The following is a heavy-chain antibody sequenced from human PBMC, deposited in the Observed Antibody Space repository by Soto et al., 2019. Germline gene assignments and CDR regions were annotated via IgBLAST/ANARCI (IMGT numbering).Heavy chain of an antibody. V-gene: IGHV3-74*01. Sequence: EVQLVESGGGVVQPGGSLRLSCTASGFTFNTHWMHWVRQAPGKGLVWVSRIYFDGITTNYADSVKARLTVSRDNAKNTVYLHVNTRRDEDTAVYYCARGGAMGVDYWGQGTLVTVSS. CDR3: ARGGAMGVDY. J-gene: IGHJ4*02. CDR1: GFTFNTHW. CDR2: IYFDGITT. D-gene: IGHD1-26*01.